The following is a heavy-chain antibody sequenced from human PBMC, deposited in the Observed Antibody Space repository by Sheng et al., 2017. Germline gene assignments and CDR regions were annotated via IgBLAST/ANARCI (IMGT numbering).Heavy chain of an antibody. CDR2: IYTSGST. D-gene: IGHD2-21*01. J-gene: IGHJ4*02. CDR1: SGSINGYF. Sequence: VQLLESGPGLVKPSETLSLICTVSSGSINGYFWTWIRQPAGGGLEWIGRIYTSGSTDYNPSLRTRVTMSIDTSKSQFSLKLRSVTAADTAIYYCARYSDDFDYWGRGTLVTVSS. V-gene: IGHV4-4*07. CDR3: ARYSDDFDY.